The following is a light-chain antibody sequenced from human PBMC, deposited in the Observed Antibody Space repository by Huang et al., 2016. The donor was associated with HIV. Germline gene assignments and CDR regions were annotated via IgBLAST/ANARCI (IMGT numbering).Light chain of an antibody. CDR2: GAS. CDR3: QQYNNWPRT. Sequence: ERVMTQSPDTLSVSPGERATLYCRASQYVSSNLAWYQQKPGQAPRLLVYGASTRVIDIPARFSGSGSGTEFTLTISSLQSEDSAVYYCQQYNNWPRTFGHGTKLEIK. CDR1: QYVSSN. V-gene: IGKV3-15*01. J-gene: IGKJ2*01.